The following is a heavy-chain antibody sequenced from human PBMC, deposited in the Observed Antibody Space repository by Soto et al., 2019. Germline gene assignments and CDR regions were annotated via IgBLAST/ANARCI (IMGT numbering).Heavy chain of an antibody. Sequence: EVQLLDSGGGLVQPGGSLRLSCAASGFTFSTYAMSWVRQAPGKGLEWVSTITGSGSSTYYADSVKGRFTISRDNSKNTLSLQINRLRDEDTAVYYWAKDLYGDYGGVDYWGQGTLVTVSS. D-gene: IGHD4-17*01. V-gene: IGHV3-23*01. CDR3: AKDLYGDYGGVDY. CDR1: GFTFSTYA. J-gene: IGHJ4*02. CDR2: ITGSGSST.